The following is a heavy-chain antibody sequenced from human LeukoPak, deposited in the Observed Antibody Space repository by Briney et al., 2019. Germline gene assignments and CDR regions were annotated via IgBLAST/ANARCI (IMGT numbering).Heavy chain of an antibody. CDR3: ARAVYSGNYHVGESDY. J-gene: IGHJ4*02. Sequence: PGGSLRLSCAASGFTVSSYYMSWVRQAPGKGLEWVSVVHSIGTTSYADSVKGRFTISRDNSKNTLYLQMNSLRADDTAVYYCARAVYSGNYHVGESDYWGQGTLVTVFS. V-gene: IGHV3-53*01. CDR2: VHSIGTT. CDR1: GFTVSSYY. D-gene: IGHD1-26*01.